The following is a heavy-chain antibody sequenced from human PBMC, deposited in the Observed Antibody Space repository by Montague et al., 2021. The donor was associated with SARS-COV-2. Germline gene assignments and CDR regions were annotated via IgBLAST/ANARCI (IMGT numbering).Heavy chain of an antibody. CDR3: ARVRYYGAVTSLGMDV. CDR2: INHSGST. Sequence: SETLSLTCAVSGGSFSGYYWSWIRQPPGKGLEWIGEINHSGSTNYNPSLKSRVTISVDTSKNQFSLKLSSVTAADTAVYYCARVRYYGAVTSLGMDVWGQGTTVTVSS. D-gene: IGHD3-10*01. J-gene: IGHJ6*02. CDR1: GGSFSGYY. V-gene: IGHV4-34*01.